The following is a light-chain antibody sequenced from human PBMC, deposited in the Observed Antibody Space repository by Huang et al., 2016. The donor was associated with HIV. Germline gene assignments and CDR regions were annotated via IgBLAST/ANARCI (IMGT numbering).Light chain of an antibody. V-gene: IGKV3-11*01. CDR1: QGVSSS. J-gene: IGKJ2*01. Sequence: EVVLTQSPATLSLSPGERATLSCRASQGVSSSFAWYQPKPGQSPRLRIYAASVRATGIPARFSGSASGTDFTLTISSLEPEDFAVYYCQQRRNWPPYTFGQGTKLEIK. CDR2: AAS. CDR3: QQRRNWPPYT.